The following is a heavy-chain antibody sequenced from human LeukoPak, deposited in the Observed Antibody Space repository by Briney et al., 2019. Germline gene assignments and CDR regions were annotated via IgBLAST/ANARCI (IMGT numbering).Heavy chain of an antibody. Sequence: SETLSLTCAVYGGSFSGYYWSWIRQPPGKGLEWIGEINHSGSTNYNPSLKSRVTISVDTSKNQFSLKLSSVTAADTAVYYCARSRGRGWFGYWGQGTLVTVPS. D-gene: IGHD3-10*01. J-gene: IGHJ5*01. V-gene: IGHV4-34*01. CDR3: ARSRGRGWFGY. CDR2: INHSGST. CDR1: GGSFSGYY.